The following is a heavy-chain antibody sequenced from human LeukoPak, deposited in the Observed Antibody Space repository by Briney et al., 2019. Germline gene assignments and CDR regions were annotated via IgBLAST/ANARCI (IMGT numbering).Heavy chain of an antibody. CDR2: IGSAGDS. CDR1: GFTFSSYD. V-gene: IGHV3-13*01. Sequence: GGSMRLSCAASGFTFSSYDMHWVRQAAGKGLEWVSVIGSAGDSYYPGSVKGRLTISRENAKNSFYLQMNSLRAGDTAVYYCVRGGSSGYWSLPDFDYWGQGTLVTVSS. CDR3: VRGGSSGYWSLPDFDY. J-gene: IGHJ4*02. D-gene: IGHD3-22*01.